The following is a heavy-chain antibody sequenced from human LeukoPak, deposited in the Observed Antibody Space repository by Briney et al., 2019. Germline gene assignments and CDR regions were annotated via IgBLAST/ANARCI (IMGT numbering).Heavy chain of an antibody. V-gene: IGHV1-18*01. D-gene: IGHD3-22*01. J-gene: IGHJ4*02. CDR2: ISAYNGNT. CDR3: ARYINYYDSSGYYYIGRGYYFDY. CDR1: GYTFTSYG. Sequence: ASVKVSCKASGYTFTSYGISWVRQAPGQGLEWMGWISAYNGNTNYAQKLQGRVTMTTDTSTSTAYMELRSLRSDDTAVYYCARYINYYDSSGYYYIGRGYYFDYWGPGTLVTVSS.